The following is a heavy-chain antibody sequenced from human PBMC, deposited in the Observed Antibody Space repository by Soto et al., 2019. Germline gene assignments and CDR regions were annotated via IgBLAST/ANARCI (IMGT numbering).Heavy chain of an antibody. CDR3: AKDRSRETLTIFLLVKGGMDV. Sequence: EVQLLESGGGLVQPGGSLRLSCAASGFTFSSYAMTWVRQAPGKGLEWVSAISGSGGSTYYADSVKGRFTISRDNSKNTLYLQMNSLRAEDTAVYYCAKDRSRETLTIFLLVKGGMDVWGQGTTVTVSS. D-gene: IGHD3-3*01. J-gene: IGHJ6*02. CDR2: ISGSGGST. CDR1: GFTFSSYA. V-gene: IGHV3-23*01.